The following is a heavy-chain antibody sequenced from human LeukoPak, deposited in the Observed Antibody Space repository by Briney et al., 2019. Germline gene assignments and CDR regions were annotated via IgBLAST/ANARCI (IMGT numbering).Heavy chain of an antibody. CDR3: AREGVRGLTTNDAFDI. CDR2: INPNKGDT. J-gene: IGHJ3*02. D-gene: IGHD3-10*01. CDR1: GYIFINYY. Sequence: ASVKVSCKASGYIFINYYMHWVRQAPGQGPEWMGWINPNKGDTKYAQKFQGRVTMTRDTSNTTAYMELKRLRYDDTAMYYCAREGVRGLTTNDAFDIWGQGTVVTVSS. V-gene: IGHV1-2*02.